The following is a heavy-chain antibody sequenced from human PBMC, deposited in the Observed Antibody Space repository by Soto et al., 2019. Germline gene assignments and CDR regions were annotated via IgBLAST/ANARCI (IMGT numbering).Heavy chain of an antibody. V-gene: IGHV3-7*04. D-gene: IGHD3-22*01. CDR2: IKPDGSEK. CDR1: GFTFSTYW. J-gene: IGHJ3*02. Sequence: GGSVRLSCAASGFTFSTYWMSWVRQAPGKGLEWVANIKPDGSEKWYVDSVKGRFTISRDNAKNSLYLQMNSLRAEDAAVYYCARGNYYDTSGPFSDAFDIWGQGTMVTVSS. CDR3: ARGNYYDTSGPFSDAFDI.